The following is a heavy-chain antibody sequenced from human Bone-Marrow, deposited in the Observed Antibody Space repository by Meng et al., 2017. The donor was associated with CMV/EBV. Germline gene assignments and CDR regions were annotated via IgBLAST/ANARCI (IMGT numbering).Heavy chain of an antibody. CDR3: FGIASASK. V-gene: IGHV3-73*01. CDR1: GFTLSGDG. CDR2: IRGKPFNYAT. J-gene: IGHJ4*02. Sequence: LSCADYGFTLSGDGVHWVRQASGKGLEWIGRIRGKPFNYATTYSESVKGRFTISTDDSKNTAYLQMNSLKIEDTAVYFCFGIASASKWGQGVLVTVSS. D-gene: IGHD2-21*01.